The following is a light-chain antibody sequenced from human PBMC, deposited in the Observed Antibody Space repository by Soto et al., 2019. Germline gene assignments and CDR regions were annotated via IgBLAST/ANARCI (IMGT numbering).Light chain of an antibody. J-gene: IGKJ5*01. V-gene: IGKV3-11*01. CDR2: GAS. CDR3: QQRSNWPIT. Sequence: EIVLTQCQRIVSLSRGARATXSCRASQSVSNNYLAWYQQKPGQAPRLLIYGASNRATGIPARFSGSGSGTDFTLTISSLEPEDFAVYYCQQRSNWPITFGQGTGMGIK. CDR1: QSVSNNY.